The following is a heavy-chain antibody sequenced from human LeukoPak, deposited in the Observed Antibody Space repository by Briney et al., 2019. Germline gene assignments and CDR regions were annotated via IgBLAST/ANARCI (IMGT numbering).Heavy chain of an antibody. CDR3: AKDPVGAPDYFDY. D-gene: IGHD1-26*01. CDR2: ISGGGGST. CDR1: GFTFSSYA. V-gene: IGHV3-23*01. J-gene: IGHJ4*02. Sequence: PGGSLRLSCAASGFTFSSYAMSWVRQAPGKGLEWVSAISGGGGSTYYADSVKGRFTISRDNSKNTLYLQMNSLRAEDTAVYYCAKDPVGAPDYFDYWGQGTLVTVSS.